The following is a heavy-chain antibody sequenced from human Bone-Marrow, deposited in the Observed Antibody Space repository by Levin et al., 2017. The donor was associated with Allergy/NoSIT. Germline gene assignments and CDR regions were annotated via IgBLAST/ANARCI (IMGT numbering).Heavy chain of an antibody. CDR2: ISDRGGST. CDR3: AKRDCSSTGCYGGYYFDY. V-gene: IGHV3-23*01. J-gene: IGHJ4*02. D-gene: IGHD2-2*01. Sequence: GESLKISCAASGFTFSSYAMSWVRQAPGEGLEWVSTISDRGGSTYYADSAKGRHTISRDNSKNTLYLQMNSLRAEDTAVYYCAKRDCSSTGCYGGYYFDYWGQGTLVTVSS. CDR1: GFTFSSYA.